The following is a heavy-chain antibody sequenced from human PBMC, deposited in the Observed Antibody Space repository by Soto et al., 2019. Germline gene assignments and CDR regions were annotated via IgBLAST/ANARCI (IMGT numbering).Heavy chain of an antibody. CDR1: GFTVSSNY. V-gene: IGHV3-66*01. D-gene: IGHD3-3*01. J-gene: IGHJ5*02. CDR3: ARGYTSGYPSNWFDP. CDR2: IYSGGST. Sequence: GSLRLSCAASGFTVSSNYMSWVRQAPGKGLEWVSVIYSGGSTYYADSVKGRFTISRDNSKNTLYLQMNSLRAEDTAVYYCARGYTSGYPSNWFDPWGQGTLVTVSS.